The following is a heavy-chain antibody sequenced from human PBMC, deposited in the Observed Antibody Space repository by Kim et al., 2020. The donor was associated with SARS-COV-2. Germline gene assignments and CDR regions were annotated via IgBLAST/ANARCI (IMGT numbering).Heavy chain of an antibody. CDR1: GYTFTGYY. D-gene: IGHD3-22*01. CDR2: INPNSGGT. J-gene: IGHJ4*02. CDR3: ARATYYYDSSGYYSIFDY. V-gene: IGHV1-2*06. Sequence: ASVKVSCKASGYTFTGYYTHWVRQAPGQGLEWMGRINPNSGGTNYAQKFQGRVTMTRDTSISTAYMELSRLRSDDTAVYYCARATYYYDSSGYYSIFDYWGQGTLVTVSS.